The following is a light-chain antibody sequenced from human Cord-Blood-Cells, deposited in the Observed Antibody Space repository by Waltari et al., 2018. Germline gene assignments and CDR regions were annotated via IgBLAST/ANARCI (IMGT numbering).Light chain of an antibody. Sequence: DIVMTQSPLSLPVTPGEPASISCRPSQSLLHSNGYNYLDRYLQKPGQSPQLLIYLGSNRASGVPDRFSGSGSGTDFTLKISRVEAEDVGVYYCMQALQTPTFGQGTKVEIK. V-gene: IGKV2-28*01. J-gene: IGKJ1*01. CDR1: QSLLHSNGYNY. CDR2: LGS. CDR3: MQALQTPT.